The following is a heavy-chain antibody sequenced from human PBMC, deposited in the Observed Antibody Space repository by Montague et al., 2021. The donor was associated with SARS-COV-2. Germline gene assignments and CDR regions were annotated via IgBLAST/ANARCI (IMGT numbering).Heavy chain of an antibody. J-gene: IGHJ4*02. Sequence: SETLSLTCTVSGGSVRSSSYYWAWIRQPPGKGLEWIGTIYHSGSTYFNPSPRSRVTISMDTSTNQFSLKVNSVTAADTAVYYCARVPDRGTYGSGDYWGQGTLVTVSS. V-gene: IGHV4-39*07. CDR3: ARVPDRGTYGSGDY. CDR2: IYHSGST. CDR1: GGSVRSSSYY. D-gene: IGHD3-10*01.